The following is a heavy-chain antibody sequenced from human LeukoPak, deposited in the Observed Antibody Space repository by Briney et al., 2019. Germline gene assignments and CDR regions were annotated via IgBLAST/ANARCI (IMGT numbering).Heavy chain of an antibody. V-gene: IGHV7-4-1*02. D-gene: IGHD3-10*01. CDR3: ARRSMVQHLDV. Sequence: ASVKVSCKASGYTFTNHSINRVRQAPGQGLEYMGWINTYTGNPTYAQAFTGRIVFSLDTSVSTAYLQIRSLKAEDTAVYFCARRSMVQHLDVWGKGTTVIVSS. CDR1: GYTFTNHS. J-gene: IGHJ6*04. CDR2: INTYTGNP.